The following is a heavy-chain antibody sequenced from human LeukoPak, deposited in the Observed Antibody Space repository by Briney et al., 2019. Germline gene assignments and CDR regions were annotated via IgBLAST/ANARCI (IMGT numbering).Heavy chain of an antibody. CDR1: GGTFSSYA. V-gene: IGHV1-69*13. J-gene: IGHJ6*02. Sequence: SVKVSCKASGGTFSSYAISWVRQAPGQGLEWMGGIIPIFGTANYAQKFQGRVTITAGESTSTAYMELSSLRSEDTAVYYCARVINGYSSSWYGTDYYYYGMDVWGQGTTVTVSS. D-gene: IGHD6-13*01. CDR2: IIPIFGTA. CDR3: ARVINGYSSSWYGTDYYYYGMDV.